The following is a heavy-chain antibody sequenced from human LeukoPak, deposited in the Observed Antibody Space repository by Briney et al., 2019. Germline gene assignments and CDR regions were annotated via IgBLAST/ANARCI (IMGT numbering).Heavy chain of an antibody. CDR1: GGSISSYY. J-gene: IGHJ4*02. Sequence: PSETLSLTCTVSGGSISSYYWSWIRQPPGKGLEWIGYIYYSGSTNYNPSLTSRVTISIDTSKIQFSLKLSSVTAADTAVYYCARHRGAYCSGGNCYSSYYFDYWGQGTLVTVSS. D-gene: IGHD2-15*01. CDR3: ARHRGAYCSGGNCYSSYYFDY. V-gene: IGHV4-59*08. CDR2: IYYSGST.